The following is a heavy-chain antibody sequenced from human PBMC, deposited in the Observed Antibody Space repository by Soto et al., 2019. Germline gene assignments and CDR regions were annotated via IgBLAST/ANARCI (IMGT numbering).Heavy chain of an antibody. J-gene: IGHJ4*02. CDR2: IYYSGST. D-gene: IGHD3-16*01. Sequence: TLSLTCTVSGGSISSYYWSWIRQPPGKGLEWIASIYYSGSTNYNPSLKSRVTISVDTSKNQFSLKLSSVTAADTAVYYCARRWGTTFDYWGQGTLVTVSS. CDR3: ARRWGTTFDY. CDR1: GGSISSYY. V-gene: IGHV4-59*08.